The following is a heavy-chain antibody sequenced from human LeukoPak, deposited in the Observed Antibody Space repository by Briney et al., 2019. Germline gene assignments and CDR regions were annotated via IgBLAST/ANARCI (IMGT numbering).Heavy chain of an antibody. CDR1: GGSISSSSYY. D-gene: IGHD6-19*01. Sequence: PSETLSLTCTVSGGSISSSSYYWGWIRQPPGKGLEWIGSIYYSGSTYYNPSLKSRVTISVDTSKNQFSLKLSSVTAADTAVYYCASYNIAVAGTLDYWGQGTLVTVSS. V-gene: IGHV4-39*01. CDR3: ASYNIAVAGTLDY. J-gene: IGHJ4*02. CDR2: IYYSGST.